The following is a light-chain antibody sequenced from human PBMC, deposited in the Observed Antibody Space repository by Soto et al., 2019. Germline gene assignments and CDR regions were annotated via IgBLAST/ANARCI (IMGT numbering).Light chain of an antibody. CDR3: QQYNNWPTMYT. CDR2: GAS. CDR1: QSVSSN. Sequence: EIVMTQPPATLSVSPGERATLSCRASQSVSSNLAWYQQKPGQAPRLLIYGASTRATGIPARFSGSGSGTEFTLTISSLQSEDFEVYYCQQYNNWPTMYTFGQGTKVDIK. J-gene: IGKJ2*01. V-gene: IGKV3-15*01.